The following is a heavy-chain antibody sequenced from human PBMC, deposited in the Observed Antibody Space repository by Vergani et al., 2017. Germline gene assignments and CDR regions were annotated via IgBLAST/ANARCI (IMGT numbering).Heavy chain of an antibody. V-gene: IGHV7-4-1*02. Sequence: QVQLVQSGSELKKPGASVKVSCKASGYTFTSYAMNWVRQAPGQGLEWMGGVNTNTGNPTYAQGFTGRFVFSFDTSDSTAYLQISSLKAEDTAVYYCARGRRWRLTEYLYGMDVWGQGTTVTVSS. D-gene: IGHD4-23*01. J-gene: IGHJ6*02. CDR1: GYTFTSYA. CDR2: VNTNTGNP. CDR3: ARGRRWRLTEYLYGMDV.